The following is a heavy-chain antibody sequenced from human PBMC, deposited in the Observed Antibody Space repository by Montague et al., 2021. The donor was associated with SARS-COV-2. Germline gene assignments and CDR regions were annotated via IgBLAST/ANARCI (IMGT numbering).Heavy chain of an antibody. CDR1: GGSFSGYY. Sequence: SETLSLTCAVYGGSFSGYYWSWICQPPGKGLEWIGEISHSGSTNYNPSLKSRVTISVDTSKYQISLKLSSVTATDTAVYYCSRGSYSISWYGPKYYFDYWGQGTLVTVSS. CDR3: SRGSYSISWYGPKYYFDY. V-gene: IGHV4-34*01. CDR2: ISHSGST. D-gene: IGHD6-13*01. J-gene: IGHJ4*02.